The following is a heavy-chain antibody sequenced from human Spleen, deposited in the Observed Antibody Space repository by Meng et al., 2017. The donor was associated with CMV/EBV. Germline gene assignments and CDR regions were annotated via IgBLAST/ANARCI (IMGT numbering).Heavy chain of an antibody. D-gene: IGHD3-16*01. V-gene: IGHV3-48*03. Sequence: GESLKISCAASGFTFSSYEMKWVRQAPGKGLEWVSYISSSGSTIYYADSAKGRFTISRDNAKNSLYLQMNSLRAEDTAVYYCATPPVMITFGGVSLWGQGTLVTVSS. CDR3: ATPPVMITFGGVSL. J-gene: IGHJ4*02. CDR1: GFTFSSYE. CDR2: ISSSGSTI.